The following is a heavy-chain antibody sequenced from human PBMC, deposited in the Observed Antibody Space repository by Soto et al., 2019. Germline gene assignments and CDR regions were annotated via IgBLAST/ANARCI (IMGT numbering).Heavy chain of an antibody. D-gene: IGHD2-15*01. Sequence: QVQLVQSGAEVKRPGASVKVSCKASGYTFTTYYMHWVRQAPGQGLEWLGIINPNGGSTTYAQKFQGRVTMTRDTSTSTVCVELSSLRSEDTAVYYCARAGYCSGGTCFHGNCDYWGQGTLVTVSA. V-gene: IGHV1-46*01. CDR1: GYTFTTYY. CDR2: INPNGGST. J-gene: IGHJ4*02. CDR3: ARAGYCSGGTCFHGNCDY.